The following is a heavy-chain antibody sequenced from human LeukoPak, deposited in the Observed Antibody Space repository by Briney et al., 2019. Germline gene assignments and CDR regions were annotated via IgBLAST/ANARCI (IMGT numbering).Heavy chain of an antibody. CDR1: GVSISSYY. V-gene: IGHV4-4*09. D-gene: IGHD4-17*01. CDR2: IYTSGST. Sequence: PSETLSLTCTVSGVSISSYYWSWIRQPPGKGLEWIGYIYTSGSTNYNPSLKGRVTISVDTSENQFSLKLSSVTAADTAVYYCARTYGDYVGSNWFDPWGQGTLVTVSS. CDR3: ARTYGDYVGSNWFDP. J-gene: IGHJ5*02.